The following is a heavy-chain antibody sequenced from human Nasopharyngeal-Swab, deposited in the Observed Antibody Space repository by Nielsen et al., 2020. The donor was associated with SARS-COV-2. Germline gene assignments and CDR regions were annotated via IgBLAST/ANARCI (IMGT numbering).Heavy chain of an antibody. D-gene: IGHD6-19*01. J-gene: IGHJ4*02. CDR1: GFIFSDYT. CDR3: ARVAGSGWSDY. CDR2: ISSSSSYI. Sequence: GESLKISCAASGFIFSDYTMNWVRQAPGKGLEWVSSISSSSSYIYYADSVKGRFTISRDNAKNSVYLQMNSLRAEDTALYYCARVAGSGWSDYWGQGTPVTVSS. V-gene: IGHV3-21*01.